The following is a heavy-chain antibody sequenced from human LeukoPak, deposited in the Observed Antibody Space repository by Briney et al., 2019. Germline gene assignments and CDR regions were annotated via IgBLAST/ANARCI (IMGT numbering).Heavy chain of an antibody. CDR1: GDSVSSNSAT. V-gene: IGHV6-1*01. CDR2: TYYRSKWYN. Sequence: QTLSLTLGISGDSVSSNSATWNWIRQSPSRGLEWLGRTYYRSKWYNDYAVSVKGRIIINPDTSKNQFSLQLNSVTPEDTAVYYCARSPMRFFDYWGQGTLVTVSS. CDR3: ARSPMRFFDY. J-gene: IGHJ4*02. D-gene: IGHD5-24*01.